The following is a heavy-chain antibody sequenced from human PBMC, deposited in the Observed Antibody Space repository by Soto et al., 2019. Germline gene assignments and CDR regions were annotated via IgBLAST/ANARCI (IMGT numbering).Heavy chain of an antibody. D-gene: IGHD4-4*01. CDR3: AIPATSDFDY. CDR1: GFSFSSYA. V-gene: IGHV4-4*02. J-gene: IGHJ4*02. CDR2: IYHSGTT. Sequence: VQLLESGGDLVQPGGSLRLACAASGFSFSSYAMVWVRQAPGKGLEWIGEIYHSGTTNYNPSLKSRVVISGDRSRNHLSLTLSSVTAADTAVYYCAIPATSDFDYWGQGILVTVSS.